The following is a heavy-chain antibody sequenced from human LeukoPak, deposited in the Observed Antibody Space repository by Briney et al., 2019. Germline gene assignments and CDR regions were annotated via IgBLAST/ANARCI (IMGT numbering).Heavy chain of an antibody. V-gene: IGHV4-61*02. J-gene: IGHJ4*02. CDR2: IYTSGST. CDR1: GGSISSGSYY. D-gene: IGHD3-3*01. CDR3: ARDGQIRFLEWSRHYYFDY. Sequence: SETLSLTCTVSGGSISSGSYYWSWIRQPAGKGLEWIGRIYTSGSTNCNPSLKSRVTISVDTSKNQFSLKLSSVTAADTAVYYCARDGQIRFLEWSRHYYFDYWGQGTLVTVSS.